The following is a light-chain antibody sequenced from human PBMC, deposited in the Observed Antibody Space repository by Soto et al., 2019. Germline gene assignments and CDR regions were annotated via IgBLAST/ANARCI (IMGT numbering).Light chain of an antibody. CDR1: QSVSSNF. J-gene: IGKJ5*01. V-gene: IGKV3D-20*02. CDR2: GAS. Sequence: ESVRTQSPGTLSLSPGERATLSCRASQSVSSNFLAWYQEKPGQAPRLLIYGASSRATGIPARFSGSGSGTDFTLTISSLEPEDFAVYYCQQRSNWPITFGQGTRLEIK. CDR3: QQRSNWPIT.